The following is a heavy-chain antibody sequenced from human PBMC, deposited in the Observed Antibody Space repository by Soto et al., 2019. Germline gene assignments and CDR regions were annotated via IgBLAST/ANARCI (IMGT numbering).Heavy chain of an antibody. Sequence: QVQLQESGPGLVKPSQTLSLTCTVSGASINSRGFYWSWIRQSPGKGLEWIGYTSDSGSTYYNPSLKSRPCISLYTSKNQFSLKLTAVTVADTAVYYCARENGGSWYFDLWGRGTLVTVSS. D-gene: IGHD4-17*01. CDR2: TSDSGST. CDR1: GASINSRGFY. V-gene: IGHV4-30-4*01. CDR3: ARENGGSWYFDL. J-gene: IGHJ2*01.